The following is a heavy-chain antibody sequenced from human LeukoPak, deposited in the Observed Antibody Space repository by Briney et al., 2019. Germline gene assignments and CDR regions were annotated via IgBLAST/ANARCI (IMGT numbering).Heavy chain of an antibody. J-gene: IGHJ5*02. CDR1: GGTFSSYA. V-gene: IGHV1-69*06. D-gene: IGHD2-15*01. CDR2: IIPIFGTA. Sequence: SVKVSCKASGGTFSSYAISWVRQAPGQGLERMGGIIPIFGTANYAQKFQGRVTITADKPTSTAYMELSSLRSEDTAVYYCARSFGCSGGSCYSNWFDPWGQGTLVTVSS. CDR3: ARSFGCSGGSCYSNWFDP.